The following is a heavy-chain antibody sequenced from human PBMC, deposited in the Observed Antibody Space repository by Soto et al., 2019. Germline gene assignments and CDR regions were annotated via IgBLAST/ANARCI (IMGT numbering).Heavy chain of an antibody. D-gene: IGHD1-26*01. V-gene: IGHV1-3*01. CDR3: ARGGRLHWYIDL. Sequence: ASVKVSCKASGYTFTSYAMHWVRQAPGQRLEWMGWINAGNGNTKYSQKFQGRVTITRDTSASTAYMELSSLRSEDTAVYYCARGGRLHWYIDLRGRGTLVTVSS. CDR2: INAGNGNT. J-gene: IGHJ2*01. CDR1: GYTFTSYA.